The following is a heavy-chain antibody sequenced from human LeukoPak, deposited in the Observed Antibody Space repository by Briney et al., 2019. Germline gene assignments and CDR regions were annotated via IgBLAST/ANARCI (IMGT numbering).Heavy chain of an antibody. J-gene: IGHJ6*02. CDR3: ARARIPDYSRDYYYYYGMDV. D-gene: IGHD4-11*01. CDR1: GYTFTSYG. Sequence: ASVKVSCKASGYTFTSYGISWVRQAPGQGLEWMGRIIPILGIANYAQKFQGRVTITADKSTSTAYMELSSLRSEDTAVYYCARARIPDYSRDYYYYYGMDVWGQGTTVTVSS. V-gene: IGHV1-69*04. CDR2: IIPILGIA.